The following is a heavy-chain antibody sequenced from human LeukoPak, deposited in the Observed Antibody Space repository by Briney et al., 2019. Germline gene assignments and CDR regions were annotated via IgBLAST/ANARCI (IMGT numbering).Heavy chain of an antibody. CDR3: ARTWYSSSWYGAYYFDY. V-gene: IGHV1-69*04. D-gene: IGHD6-13*01. Sequence: SVKVSCKASGGTFSSYAISWVRQAPGQGLEWMGRIIPILGIANYAQKFQGRVTITADKSTSTAYMELSSLRSDDTAVYYCARTWYSSSWYGAYYFDYWGQGTLVTVSS. CDR2: IIPILGIA. CDR1: GGTFSSYA. J-gene: IGHJ4*02.